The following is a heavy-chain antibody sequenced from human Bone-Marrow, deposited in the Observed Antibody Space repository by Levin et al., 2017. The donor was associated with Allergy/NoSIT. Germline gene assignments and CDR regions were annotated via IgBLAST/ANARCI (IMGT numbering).Heavy chain of an antibody. CDR1: GFTVSSNY. V-gene: IGHV3-53*01. J-gene: IGHJ5*02. CDR2: IYSDGST. Sequence: SCAASGFTVSSNYMSWVRQAPGKGLEWVSVIYSDGSTYYADSVKGRFTISRDNSKNTLYLQMSSLRAEDTAMYYCARDRALDNWFDPWGQGTLVTVSS. CDR3: ARDRALDNWFDP.